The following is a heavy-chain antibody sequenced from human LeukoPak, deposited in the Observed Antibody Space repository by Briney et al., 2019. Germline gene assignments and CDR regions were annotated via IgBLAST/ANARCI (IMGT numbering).Heavy chain of an antibody. CDR3: ARVGRRDGYSIDY. Sequence: ASVKVSCKASEYMFNSDGINWVRQAPGQGLEWMGIINPSGGSTSYAQKFQGRVTMTRDTSTSTVYMELSSLRSEDTAVYYCARVGRRDGYSIDYWGQGTLVTVSS. D-gene: IGHD5-24*01. J-gene: IGHJ4*02. CDR1: EYMFNSDG. V-gene: IGHV1-46*02. CDR2: INPSGGST.